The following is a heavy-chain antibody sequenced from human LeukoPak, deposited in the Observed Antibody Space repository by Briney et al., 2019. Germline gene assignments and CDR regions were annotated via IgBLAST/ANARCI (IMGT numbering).Heavy chain of an antibody. CDR2: ISGSGGST. V-gene: IGHV3-23*01. CDR1: GFTFSSYG. CDR3: ARDSPYYYDSSGYYHLYFDY. J-gene: IGHJ4*02. Sequence: GGSLRLSCAASGFTFSSYGMSWVRQAPGKGLEWVSAISGSGGSTYYADSVKGRFTISRDNAKKSLYLQMNSLRGEDTALYYCARDSPYYYDSSGYYHLYFDYWGQGTLVTVSS. D-gene: IGHD3-22*01.